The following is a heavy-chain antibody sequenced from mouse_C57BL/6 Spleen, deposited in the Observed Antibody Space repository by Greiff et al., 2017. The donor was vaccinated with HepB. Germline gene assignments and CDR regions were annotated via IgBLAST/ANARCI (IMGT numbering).Heavy chain of an antibody. V-gene: IGHV5-4*01. D-gene: IGHD2-3*01. CDR2: ISDGGSYT. CDR1: GFTFSSYA. J-gene: IGHJ2*01. CDR3: ARELGWLH. Sequence: EVNVVESGGGLVKPGGSLKLSCAASGFTFSSYAMSWVRQTPEKRLEWVATISDGGSYTYYPDNVQGRFTISRDNAKNNLYLQMSHLKSEDTAMYYCARELGWLHWGQGTTLTVSS.